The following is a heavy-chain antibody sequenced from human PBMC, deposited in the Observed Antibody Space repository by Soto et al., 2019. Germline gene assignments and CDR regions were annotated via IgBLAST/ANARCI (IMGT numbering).Heavy chain of an antibody. D-gene: IGHD2-2*01. V-gene: IGHV5-51*01. CDR3: ARHVGGELGYCSSTSCYVPYYYYYYMDV. CDR2: IYPGDSDT. J-gene: IGHJ6*03. Sequence: LGESLKISCKGSGYSFTSYWIGWVRQMPGKGLEWMGIIYPGDSDTRYSPSFQGQVTISADKSISTAYLQWSSLKASDTAMYYCARHVGGELGYCSSTSCYVPYYYYYYMDVWGKGTTVTVS. CDR1: GYSFTSYW.